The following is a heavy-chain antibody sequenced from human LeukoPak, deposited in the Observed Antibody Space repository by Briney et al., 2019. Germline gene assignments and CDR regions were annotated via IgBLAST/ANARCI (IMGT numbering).Heavy chain of an antibody. V-gene: IGHV4-4*07. Sequence: SETLSLTCTVSGGSINNYYWSWIRQPAGKGLEWIGRIYTRGSTNYNPSLNSRVTMSVDTSKNQFSLTLSSVTAADTAVYYCARGRYCSADICSGGDAFDIWGQGTMVSVSS. D-gene: IGHD2-15*01. J-gene: IGHJ3*02. CDR3: ARGRYCSADICSGGDAFDI. CDR1: GGSINNYY. CDR2: IYTRGST.